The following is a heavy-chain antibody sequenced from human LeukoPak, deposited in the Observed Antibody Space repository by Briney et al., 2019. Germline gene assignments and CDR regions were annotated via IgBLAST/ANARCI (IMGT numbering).Heavy chain of an antibody. Sequence: SETLSLTCTVSGGSISSYYWSWIRQPPGKGLEWIGYIYYSGSTNYNPSLKSRVTISVDTSKNQFSLKLSSVTAADTAVYYCARVGYHYGSGSREYYFDYWGQGTLVTVSS. D-gene: IGHD3-10*01. CDR2: IYYSGST. J-gene: IGHJ4*02. V-gene: IGHV4-59*01. CDR3: ARVGYHYGSGSREYYFDY. CDR1: GGSISSYY.